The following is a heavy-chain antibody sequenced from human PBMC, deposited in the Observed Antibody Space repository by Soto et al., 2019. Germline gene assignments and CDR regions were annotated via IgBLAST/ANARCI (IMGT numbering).Heavy chain of an antibody. D-gene: IGHD5-12*01. J-gene: IGHJ4*02. V-gene: IGHV3-21*01. Sequence: GLLLRHCCAASGFTFSNYDMNWVSQAPGRGLEWVSSITSSSSYIYYADSVKGRFTISRDNAKNSLYLQMSSLRAEDTALYYCARAGSGYDWGYFDYWGQGTLVTVSS. CDR2: ITSSSSYI. CDR1: GFTFSNYD. CDR3: ARAGSGYDWGYFDY.